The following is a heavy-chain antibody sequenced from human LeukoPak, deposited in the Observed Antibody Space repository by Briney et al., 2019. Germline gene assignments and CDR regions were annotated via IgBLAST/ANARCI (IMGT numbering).Heavy chain of an antibody. Sequence: ASVKVSCKASGYSFISYFIHWVRQAPGQGLGWMGTINPSSGDTNYAQKFQGRVTMTRDTSTSTVYMKLSSLKSEDTAVYYCARVHYGDPDDYWGQGTLVTVSS. CDR3: ARVHYGDPDDY. D-gene: IGHD4-17*01. J-gene: IGHJ4*02. CDR2: INPSSGDT. CDR1: GYSFISYF. V-gene: IGHV1-46*01.